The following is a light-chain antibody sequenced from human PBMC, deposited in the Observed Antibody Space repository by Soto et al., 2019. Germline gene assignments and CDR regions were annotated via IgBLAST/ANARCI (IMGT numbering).Light chain of an antibody. V-gene: IGKV3-20*01. J-gene: IGKJ1*01. CDR1: QNIRGNE. CDR2: RGS. CDR3: QDYGTSAPWT. Sequence: EVVLTQSPGTLSLSPGERATLSCRASQNIRGNELAWYQQKPGQAPRLLIYRGSTRATGIPDRFSGRGSGTDFTLTISRLEPEDFAVYYCQDYGTSAPWTFGQGPNVEIK.